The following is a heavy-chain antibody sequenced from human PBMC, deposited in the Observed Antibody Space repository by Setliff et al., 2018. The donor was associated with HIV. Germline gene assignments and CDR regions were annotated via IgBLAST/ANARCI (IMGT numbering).Heavy chain of an antibody. CDR1: GASFVGDNH. J-gene: IGHJ4*02. CDR3: ARARSDWYNVRPYYFDL. Sequence: LSLTCAVSGASFVGDNHWSWIRQTPERGLEWIAYFMYTDIHYVNYLNYRNPSLASRLSISVDKSKNQFSLTLSSVTAADTAVYYCARARSDWYNVRPYYFDLWGQGTPGTVPQ. D-gene: IGHD6-19*01. V-gene: IGHV4-30-4*01. CDR2: FMYTDIHYVNYLN.